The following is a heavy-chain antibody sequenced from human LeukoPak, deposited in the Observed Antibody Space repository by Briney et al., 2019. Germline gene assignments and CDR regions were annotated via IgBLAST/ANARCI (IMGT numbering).Heavy chain of an antibody. J-gene: IGHJ3*02. CDR2: IKSKTDGGTT. CDR3: STPIAAAGTRAFDI. V-gene: IGHV3-15*01. D-gene: IGHD6-13*01. CDR1: GFTFSNVW. Sequence: PGGSLRLSCAASGFTFSNVWMNWVRQAPGKGLEWVGRIKSKTDGGTTDYAAPVKGRFMISRDDSKNTLYPQMNSLKTEDTAVYYCSTPIAAAGTRAFDIWGQGTMVIVSS.